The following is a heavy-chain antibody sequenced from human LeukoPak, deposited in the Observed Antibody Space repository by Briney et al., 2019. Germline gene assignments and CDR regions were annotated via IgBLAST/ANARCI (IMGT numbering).Heavy chain of an antibody. CDR1: GGSISSYY. V-gene: IGHV4-59*01. CDR2: IYYSGST. D-gene: IGHD4-23*01. CDR3: ARGIDYGGNPGIDY. J-gene: IGHJ4*02. Sequence: SETLSLTCTVSGGSISSYYWSWIRQPPGKGLEWIGYIYYSGSTNYNPSLKSRVTISVDTSKNQFSLKLSSVTAADTAVYYCARGIDYGGNPGIDYWGQGTLVTVSS.